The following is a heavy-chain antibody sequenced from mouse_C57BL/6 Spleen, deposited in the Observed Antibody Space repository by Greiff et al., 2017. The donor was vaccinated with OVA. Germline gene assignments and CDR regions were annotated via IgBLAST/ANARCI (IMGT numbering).Heavy chain of an antibody. V-gene: IGHV1-69*01. D-gene: IGHD1-1*01. Sequence: VQLQQSGAELVMPGASVKLSCKASGYTFTSYWMHWVKQRPGQGLEWIGEIDPSDSYTNYNQKFKGKSTLTVDKSSSTAYMQLSSLTSEDSAVYYCARKSHYYGSSYDYAMDYWGQGTSVTVSS. CDR1: GYTFTSYW. CDR2: IDPSDSYT. CDR3: ARKSHYYGSSYDYAMDY. J-gene: IGHJ4*01.